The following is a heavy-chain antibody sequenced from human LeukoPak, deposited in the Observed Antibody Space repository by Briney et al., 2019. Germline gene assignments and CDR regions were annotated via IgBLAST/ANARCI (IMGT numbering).Heavy chain of an antibody. Sequence: PGGSLRLSCAASGFTFSSYSMNWVRQAPGKGLEWVSFISSSSGSMYYADSVKGRFTISRDNAKISLYLQMNSLRAEDTAVYYCARAGYSSNWRSFDIWGLGTLGTVSS. J-gene: IGHJ4*02. CDR3: ARAGYSSNWRSFDI. D-gene: IGHD6-13*01. CDR1: GFTFSSYS. CDR2: ISSSSGSM. V-gene: IGHV3-48*04.